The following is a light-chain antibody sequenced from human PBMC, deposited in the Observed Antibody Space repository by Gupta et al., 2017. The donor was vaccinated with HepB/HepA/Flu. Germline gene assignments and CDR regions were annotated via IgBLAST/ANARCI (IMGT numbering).Light chain of an antibody. Sequence: QSALTQPASVSGSPGQSITMSCTGTSSDVGAYNYVSWYQHYPGKAPKLSMYDVYYRPSGVSNRVSGSKSGNTDSLTISELQAEDEAYDDCTSFTGRLTYGFGSGTKVT. V-gene: IGLV2-14*03. CDR2: DVY. CDR3: TSFTGRLTYG. CDR1: SSDVGAYNY. J-gene: IGLJ1*01.